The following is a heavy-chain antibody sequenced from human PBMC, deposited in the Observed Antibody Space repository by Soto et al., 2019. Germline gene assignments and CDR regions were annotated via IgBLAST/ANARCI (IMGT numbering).Heavy chain of an antibody. CDR1: GFTFSSYG. D-gene: IGHD6-13*01. CDR3: ARVREQNYYYYGIDV. V-gene: IGHV3-33*01. Sequence: QVQLVDSGGGVVQPGRSLRLSCAASGFTFSSYGMHWVRQAPGKGLEWVAVIWYDGSNKYYADSVKGRFTISRDNSKNTLYQQMNRLSAEDTAVYYCARVREQNYYYYGIDVWVQDTKVTVSS. J-gene: IGHJ6*02. CDR2: IWYDGSNK.